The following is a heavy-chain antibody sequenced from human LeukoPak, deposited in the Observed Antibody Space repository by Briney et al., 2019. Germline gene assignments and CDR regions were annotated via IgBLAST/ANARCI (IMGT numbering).Heavy chain of an antibody. CDR3: ALDSSGWYYYFDY. D-gene: IGHD6-19*01. CDR1: GGTFSSYA. CDR2: IIPILGIA. J-gene: IGHJ4*02. V-gene: IGHV1-69*04. Sequence: ASVKVSCKASGGTFSSYAISWVRQAPGQGLEWMGRIIPILGIANYAQKLQGRVTMTTDTSTSTAYMELRSLRSDDTAVYYCALDSSGWYYYFDYWGQGTLATVSS.